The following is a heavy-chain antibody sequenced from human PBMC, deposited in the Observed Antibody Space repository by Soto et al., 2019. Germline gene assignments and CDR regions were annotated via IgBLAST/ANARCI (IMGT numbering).Heavy chain of an antibody. Sequence: QVQLVQSGAEVKKPGASVKISCKTSGYTFSNYGIAWVRQAPGQGPEWMGWIRPYKGNTDYAQKMKDRVIMNADNSTSTAYLEVRSLNSDDLAVVYCARVFLPHYYNGLDDCGQGTTVTISS. CDR2: IRPYKGNT. V-gene: IGHV1-18*03. J-gene: IGHJ6*02. CDR1: GYTFSNYG. CDR3: ARVFLPHYYNGLDD.